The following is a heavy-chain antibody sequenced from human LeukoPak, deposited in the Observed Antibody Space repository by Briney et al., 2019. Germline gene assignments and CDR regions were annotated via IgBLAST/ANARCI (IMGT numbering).Heavy chain of an antibody. D-gene: IGHD1-20*01. CDR2: ISGSGGST. CDR3: ARDKTRTYNWNGVGYYGMDV. V-gene: IGHV3-23*01. CDR1: GFTFSSYA. J-gene: IGHJ6*02. Sequence: GGSLRLSCAASGFTFSSYAMSWVRQAPGKGLEWVSAISGSGGSTYYADSVKGRFTISRDNSKNTLYLQMNSLRAEDTAVYYCARDKTRTYNWNGVGYYGMDVWGQGTTVTVSS.